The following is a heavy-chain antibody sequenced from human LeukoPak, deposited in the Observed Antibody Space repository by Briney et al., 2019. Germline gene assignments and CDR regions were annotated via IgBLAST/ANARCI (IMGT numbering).Heavy chain of an antibody. J-gene: IGHJ4*02. CDR1: GFTFSSVS. Sequence: PGGSLRLSCAASGFTFSSVSMNWVRQAPGKGLEWVSYISSTSTSTYYADSAKGRFTISRDNAQNSLYLQMNSLGDDDTAVYYCARGRSGYYFDYWGQGTLSPSPQ. CDR3: ARGRSGYYFDY. CDR2: ISSTSTST. V-gene: IGHV3-48*02. D-gene: IGHD3-22*01.